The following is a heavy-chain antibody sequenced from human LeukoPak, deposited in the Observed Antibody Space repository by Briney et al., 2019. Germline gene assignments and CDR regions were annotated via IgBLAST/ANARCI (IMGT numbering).Heavy chain of an antibody. J-gene: IGHJ4*02. CDR1: GFTFSYYG. CDR3: AKDPTYYLLDRGSTSYFDY. Sequence: GGSLRLSCAASGFTFSYYGMHWVRQAPGKGLEWVAFMRYDGSIKYYVDSVKGRFTISRDNSNNILFLQMNSLTAEDTAVYFCAKDPTYYLLDRGSTSYFDYWGQGTLVTVSS. V-gene: IGHV3-30*02. D-gene: IGHD2/OR15-2a*01. CDR2: MRYDGSIK.